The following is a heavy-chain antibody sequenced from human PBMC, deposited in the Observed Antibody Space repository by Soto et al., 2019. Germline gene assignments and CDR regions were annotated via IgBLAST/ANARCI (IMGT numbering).Heavy chain of an antibody. J-gene: IGHJ5*02. CDR3: ARGNIVATPVGWFDP. CDR2: IWYDGSNK. V-gene: IGHV3-33*01. Sequence: QVQLVESGGGVVQPGRSLRLSCAASGFTFSSYGMHWVRQAPGKGLEWVAVIWYDGSNKYYAYSVKGRFTISRDNSKNTLYLQMNSLRAEDTAVYYCARGNIVATPVGWFDPWGQGTLVTVSS. D-gene: IGHD5-12*01. CDR1: GFTFSSYG.